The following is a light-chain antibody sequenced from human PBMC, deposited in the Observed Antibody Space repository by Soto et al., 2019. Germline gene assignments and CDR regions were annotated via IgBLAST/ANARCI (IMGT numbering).Light chain of an antibody. V-gene: IGLV2-11*01. CDR2: DVS. CDR3: CSSAGSYSSV. Sequence: QSALTQPRSVSGSPGQSVTISCSGTRSAVGGYNYVSWYQQHPGKAPKLMIYDVSKRPSGVPDRFSGSKSGNTASLTISGLQAEDEADYYCCSSAGSYSSVFGTGTKLTVL. CDR1: RSAVGGYNY. J-gene: IGLJ1*01.